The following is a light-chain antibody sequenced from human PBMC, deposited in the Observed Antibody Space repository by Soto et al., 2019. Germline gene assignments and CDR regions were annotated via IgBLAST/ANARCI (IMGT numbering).Light chain of an antibody. CDR2: KAS. V-gene: IGKV1-5*03. Sequence: DIQMTQSPSIVSASVGDRVTITCRASQSISSWLAWYQQKPGKAPKLLIYKASNLESGVPSRFSGSGSGTEFTLTISSLQPDDFATYYCQQYNSYRTFGQGTKVDIK. CDR3: QQYNSYRT. J-gene: IGKJ1*01. CDR1: QSISSW.